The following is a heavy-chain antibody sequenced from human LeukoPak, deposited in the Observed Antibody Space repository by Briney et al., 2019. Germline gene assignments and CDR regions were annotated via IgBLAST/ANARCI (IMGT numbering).Heavy chain of an antibody. CDR1: GFTFSSYG. CDR3: AKVGGIVVVPAAIPRMGLFNV. D-gene: IGHD2-2*01. J-gene: IGHJ6*04. CDR2: ISGSGGST. Sequence: GGSLRLSYAATGFTFSSYGMSWVRQAPGKGLEWVSAISGSGGSTYYADSVKGRFTISRDNSKNTVYLQMNSLRAEDTAVYYCAKVGGIVVVPAAIPRMGLFNVWGKGTTVTISS. V-gene: IGHV3-23*01.